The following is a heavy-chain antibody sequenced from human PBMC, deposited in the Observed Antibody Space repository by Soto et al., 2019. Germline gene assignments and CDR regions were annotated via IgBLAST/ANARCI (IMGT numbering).Heavy chain of an antibody. CDR3: ARESDRLYYDFWSGYYRDYYYGMDV. Sequence: ASVKVSCKASGYTFTSYGNSWVRQAPGQGLEWMGWISAYNGNTNYALKLQGRVTMTTDTSTSTAYMELRSLRSDDTAVYYCARESDRLYYDFWSGYYRDYYYGMDVWGQGTTVTVSS. CDR1: GYTFTSYG. CDR2: ISAYNGNT. D-gene: IGHD3-3*01. J-gene: IGHJ6*02. V-gene: IGHV1-18*04.